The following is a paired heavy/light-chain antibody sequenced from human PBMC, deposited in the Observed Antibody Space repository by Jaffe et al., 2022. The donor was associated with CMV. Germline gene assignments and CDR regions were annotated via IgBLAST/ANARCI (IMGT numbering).Light chain of an antibody. V-gene: IGKV4-1*01. CDR2: WAS. Sequence: DIVMTQSPDSLAVSVGERATINCKSSQSLLFLPNNKNYLAWYQQKPGQPPKLIISWASTREPGVPDRFSGSGSGTDFALTISSLQAEDVAVYYCQQYYTTPQGVTFGQGTKLEIK. CDR3: QQYYTTPQGVT. J-gene: IGKJ2*01. CDR1: QSLLFLPNNKNY.
Heavy chain of an antibody. CDR2: VHHSGYS. V-gene: IGHV4-39*01. D-gene: IGHD2-2*02. Sequence: QLQLHESGPGLVKPSESLSLICTVSGDSVSDNIYYWGWIRQPPGKGLEWIGSVHHSGYSYYNPSLSSRVTILVDTSNNRISLRMNSVTAADTGRYFCARHQTSRIPPVYFYYYMDVWGKGTTVTVSS. J-gene: IGHJ6*03. CDR3: ARHQTSRIPPVYFYYYMDV. CDR1: GDSVSDNIYY.